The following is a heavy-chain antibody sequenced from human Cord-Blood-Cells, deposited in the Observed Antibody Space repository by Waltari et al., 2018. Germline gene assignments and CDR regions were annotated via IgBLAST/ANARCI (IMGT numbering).Heavy chain of an antibody. J-gene: IGHJ3*02. D-gene: IGHD1-7*01. V-gene: IGHV3-53*04. Sequence: EVKLVESGGGLVQVGGSLRLSCAASGFTVSSNYMNWVRQAPGKGLGWVSVISSGGSTYYADAVKGRLTISKHKSKDTLYLQMDSRRAEDTAVYYCARDGSNWDSDAFDIWGQGTMVTVSS. CDR1: GFTVSSNY. CDR2: ISSGGST. CDR3: ARDGSNWDSDAFDI.